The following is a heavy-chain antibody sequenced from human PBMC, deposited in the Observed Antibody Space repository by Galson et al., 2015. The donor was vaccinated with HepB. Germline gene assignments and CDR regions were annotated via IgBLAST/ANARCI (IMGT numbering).Heavy chain of an antibody. CDR1: GFTFSRYG. CDR3: AREDYCSTANCLPAAGY. J-gene: IGHJ4*02. CDR2: IWFDGSNK. D-gene: IGHD2-2*01. Sequence: SLRLSCATSGFTFSRYGTHWVRQAPGKGLEWVAIIWFDGSNKYYADSVKGRFTISRDNSKNTVYLQMNSLRAEDTAVYYCAREDYCSTANCLPAAGYWGQGTLVNVAS. V-gene: IGHV3-33*01.